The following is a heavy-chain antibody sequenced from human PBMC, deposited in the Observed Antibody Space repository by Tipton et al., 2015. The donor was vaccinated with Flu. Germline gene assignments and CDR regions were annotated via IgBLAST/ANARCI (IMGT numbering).Heavy chain of an antibody. CDR3: AKEGGAALYYGMDV. CDR2: ISGSGGST. CDR1: GFTFSSYA. D-gene: IGHD6-6*01. V-gene: IGHV3-23*01. Sequence: SLRLSCAASGFTFSSYAMSWVRQAPGKGLEWVSVISGSGGSTYYADSVKGRFTISRDNSKNTLYLQMNSLRAEDTAVYHCAKEGGAALYYGMDVWGQGTTVTVSS. J-gene: IGHJ6*02.